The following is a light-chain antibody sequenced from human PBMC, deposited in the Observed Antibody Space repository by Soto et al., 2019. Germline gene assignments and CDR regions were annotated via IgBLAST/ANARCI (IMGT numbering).Light chain of an antibody. CDR1: RSDVGGYNY. Sequence: QSALTQPASVSGSLGQSITISCTGTRSDVGGYNYVSWYQHHPGKAPKLMISEVRSRPSGVPNRFFGSKSGNTASLTISGLQAEDEADYSCSSYTTSSTLVFGGGTKLTVL. V-gene: IGLV2-14*01. CDR2: EVR. CDR3: SSYTTSSTLV. J-gene: IGLJ3*02.